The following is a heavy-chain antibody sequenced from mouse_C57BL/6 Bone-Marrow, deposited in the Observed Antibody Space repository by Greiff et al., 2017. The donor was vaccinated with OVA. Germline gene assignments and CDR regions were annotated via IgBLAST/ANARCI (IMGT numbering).Heavy chain of an antibody. Sequence: VQLQQSGAELVRPGTSVKVSCKASGYAFTNYLIEWVKQRPGQGLEWIGVINPGSGGTNYNEKFKGKATLTADKSSSTAYMQLSRLTSEDSAVYFCARRTGTGDYWGQGTTLTVSS. D-gene: IGHD4-1*01. V-gene: IGHV1-54*01. CDR1: GYAFTNYL. CDR3: ARRTGTGDY. J-gene: IGHJ2*01. CDR2: INPGSGGT.